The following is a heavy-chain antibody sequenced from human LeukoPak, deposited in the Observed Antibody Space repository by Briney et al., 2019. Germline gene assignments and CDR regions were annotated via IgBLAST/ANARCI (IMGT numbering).Heavy chain of an antibody. CDR3: ARSRQVAAPYFDY. J-gene: IGHJ4*02. Sequence: RGSLRLSCAASGFTVSSNYMSWVRQAPGKGLEWVSVIYSGGSTYYADSVKGRFTISRDNSKNTLYLQMNSLRAEDTAVYYCARSRQVAAPYFDYWGQGTLVTVSS. CDR1: GFTVSSNY. CDR2: IYSGGST. V-gene: IGHV3-66*01. D-gene: IGHD2-15*01.